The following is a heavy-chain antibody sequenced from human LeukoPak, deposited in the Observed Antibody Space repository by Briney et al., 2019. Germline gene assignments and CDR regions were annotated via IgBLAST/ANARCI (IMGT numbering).Heavy chain of an antibody. CDR2: IYTSGST. V-gene: IGHV4-61*02. D-gene: IGHD2-15*01. Sequence: SETLSLTCTVSGGSISSGSYYWSWIRQPAGKGLEWIGRIYTSGSTNYNPSLKSRVTISVDTSKNQFSLKLSSVTAADTAVYYCAREKASTELLNYYXXYYMDV. CDR1: GGSISSGSYY. J-gene: IGHJ6*03. CDR3: AREKASTELLNYYXXYYMDV.